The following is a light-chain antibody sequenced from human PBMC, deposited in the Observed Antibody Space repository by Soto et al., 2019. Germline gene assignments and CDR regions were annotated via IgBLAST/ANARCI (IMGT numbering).Light chain of an antibody. CDR1: QSVSID. Sequence: EIVMTQSPATLSVSPGERATLSCRASQSVSIDVACYQQTPGQAPRLLIYGASTRAPGIPVTFRGSASGTEFPLGISRLQSEDYTVYCFQQYNKWLLTFGQGTKVEI. CDR3: QQYNKWLLT. CDR2: GAS. J-gene: IGKJ1*01. V-gene: IGKV3-15*01.